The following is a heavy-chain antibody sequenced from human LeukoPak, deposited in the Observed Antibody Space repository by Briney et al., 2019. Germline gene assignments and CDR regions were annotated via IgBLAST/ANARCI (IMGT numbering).Heavy chain of an antibody. CDR2: MSAYNGHT. J-gene: IGHJ4*02. CDR1: GYTFISYG. V-gene: IGHV1-18*01. D-gene: IGHD3-22*01. Sequence: ASVKVSCKASGYTFISYGINWVRQAPGQGLEWMGWMSAYNGHTNYAQKLQGRVTMTTNTSTSTAHMELRSLRSDDTAVYFCARDSSGFPRDASDYWGQGTLVTVSS. CDR3: ARDSSGFPRDASDY.